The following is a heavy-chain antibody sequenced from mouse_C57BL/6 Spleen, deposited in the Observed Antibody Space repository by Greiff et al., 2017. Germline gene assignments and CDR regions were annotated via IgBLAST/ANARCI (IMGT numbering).Heavy chain of an antibody. V-gene: IGHV1-7*01. CDR2: INPSSGYT. D-gene: IGHD6-1*01. J-gene: IGHJ3*01. CDR1: GYTFTSYW. CDR3: ARSGDPSPAWFAY. Sequence: VQLQQSGAELAKPGASVKLSCKASGYTFTSYWMHWVKQRPGQGLEWIGYINPSSGYTKYNQKFKDKATLIADKSSSTAYMQLGSLPYEDSAVYYCARSGDPSPAWFAYGGQGTLVTVSA.